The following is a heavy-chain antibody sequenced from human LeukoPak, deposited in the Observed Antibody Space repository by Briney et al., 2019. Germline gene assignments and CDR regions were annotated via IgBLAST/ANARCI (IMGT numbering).Heavy chain of an antibody. V-gene: IGHV3-48*04. CDR3: AREDCSSTSCYDPSVSDY. CDR1: GFTFSSYN. J-gene: IGHJ4*02. D-gene: IGHD2-2*01. Sequence: PGGSLRLSCAASGFTFSSYNMYWVRQAPGKGLEWVSYISSSGYTIYYADSVKGRFTISRDNAKNSLYLQMNSLRAEDTAVYYCAREDCSSTSCYDPSVSDYWGQGTLVTVSS. CDR2: ISSSGYTI.